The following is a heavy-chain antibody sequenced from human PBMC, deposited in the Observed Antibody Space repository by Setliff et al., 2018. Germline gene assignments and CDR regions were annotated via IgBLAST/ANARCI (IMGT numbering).Heavy chain of an antibody. Sequence: PSETLSLTCTVYGVSFSDYYWGWVRQSPGKGLDWIGEINHSGTTNYDPSLEGRISISVDTSKGELSLKLTFVTAADTAVYYCASQRLARYFDNWGQRTLVTVSS. CDR2: INHSGTT. V-gene: IGHV4-34*10. CDR3: ASQRLARYFDN. CDR1: GVSFSDYY. D-gene: IGHD2-21*01. J-gene: IGHJ4*02.